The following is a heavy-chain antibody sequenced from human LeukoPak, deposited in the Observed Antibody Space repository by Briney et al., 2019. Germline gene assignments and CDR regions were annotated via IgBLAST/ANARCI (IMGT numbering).Heavy chain of an antibody. D-gene: IGHD1-1*01. J-gene: IGHJ5*02. CDR3: AKDRNWNDFYAMQFDP. Sequence: PGGSPRLSCAASGFTFDDYAMHWVRQAPGKGLEWVSLISGDGGSTYYADSVKGRFTISRDNSKNSLYLQMNSLRTEDTALYYCAKDRNWNDFYAMQFDPWGQGTLVTVSS. CDR1: GFTFDDYA. V-gene: IGHV3-43*02. CDR2: ISGDGGST.